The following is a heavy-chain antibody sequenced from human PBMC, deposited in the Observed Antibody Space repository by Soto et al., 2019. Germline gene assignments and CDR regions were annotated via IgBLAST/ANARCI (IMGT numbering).Heavy chain of an antibody. CDR1: GFTFDDYT. D-gene: IGHD3-10*01. V-gene: IGHV3-43*01. CDR2: ISWDGGST. J-gene: IGHJ4*02. CDR3: ATDMVRGVIITFGCDY. Sequence: GGSLRLSCAASGFTFDDYTMHWVRQAPGKGLEWVSLISWDGGSTYYADSVKGRFTISRDNSKNSLYLQMNSLRTEDTALYYCATDMVRGVIITFGCDYWGQGTLVTVSS.